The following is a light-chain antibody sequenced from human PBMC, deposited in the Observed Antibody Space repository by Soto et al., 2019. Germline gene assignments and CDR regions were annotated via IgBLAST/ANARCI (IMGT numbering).Light chain of an antibody. V-gene: IGLV1-40*01. Sequence: QPVLTQPPSVSGAPGQRVTISCTGSSSNIGAGYDVHWYQQLPGTAPKLLIYGNSNRPSGVPDRCSGSKSGTSASLAITGLQAEDEADYYCQSYDSSLSGWVVFGGGTQLTVL. CDR2: GNS. J-gene: IGLJ2*01. CDR3: QSYDSSLSGWVV. CDR1: SSNIGAGYD.